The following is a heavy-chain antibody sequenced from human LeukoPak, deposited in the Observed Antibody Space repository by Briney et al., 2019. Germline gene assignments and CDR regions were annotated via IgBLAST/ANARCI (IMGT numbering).Heavy chain of an antibody. CDR1: GDSINNYY. D-gene: IGHD5-12*01. V-gene: IGHV4-59*01. CDR2: IYYSGST. CDR3: ARATLAFDI. Sequence: SETLSLTCTVSGDSINNYYWNWIRQPPGKGLEWIGYIYYSGSTNYNPSLKSRVTISVDTSKNQFSLKLRSVTAADTAVYYCARATLAFDIWGQGTMVTVSS. J-gene: IGHJ3*02.